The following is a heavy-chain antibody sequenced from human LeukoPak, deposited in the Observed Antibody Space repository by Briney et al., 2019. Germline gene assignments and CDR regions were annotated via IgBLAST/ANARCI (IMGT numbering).Heavy chain of an antibody. D-gene: IGHD3-3*01. CDR3: ASLTYYDFWSGLHDAFDI. Sequence: PSETLSLTCAVSGYSISSGYYWGWIRQPPGKGLEWIGSIYHSGSTYYNPSLKSRVTISVDTSKNQFPLKLSSVTAADTAVYYCASLTYYDFWSGLHDAFDIWGQGTMVTVSS. CDR2: IYHSGST. J-gene: IGHJ3*02. V-gene: IGHV4-38-2*01. CDR1: GYSISSGYY.